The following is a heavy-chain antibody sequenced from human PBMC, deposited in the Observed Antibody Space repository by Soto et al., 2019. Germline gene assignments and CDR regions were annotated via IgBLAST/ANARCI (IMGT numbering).Heavy chain of an antibody. V-gene: IGHV1-18*01. D-gene: IGHD5-12*01. Sequence: ASVKVSCKASGYIFTTYIITWVRQAPGQGLEWMGWIRAYNGDTTYPQKVQGRVTMTMETSTSTAYMELSSLRSEDTAVYYCARPLGRWLPNYGMDVWGQGTTVTVSS. J-gene: IGHJ6*02. CDR2: IRAYNGDT. CDR1: GYIFTTYI. CDR3: ARPLGRWLPNYGMDV.